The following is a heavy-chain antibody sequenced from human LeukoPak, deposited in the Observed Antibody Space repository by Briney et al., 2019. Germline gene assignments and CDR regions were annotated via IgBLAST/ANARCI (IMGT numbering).Heavy chain of an antibody. J-gene: IGHJ6*02. CDR3: AKGPDSGSYRGWCYYGMDV. CDR1: GFTFSSWG. Sequence: PGGPLRLSCAAWGFTFSSWGMHWVRGAPGKGREWVGVMSCGGSNEFYADTVKGRFTIRRDHSNHTQYLQINSPRAEDTAAYYCAKGPDSGSYRGWCYYGMDVWGQGTTVTVSS. V-gene: IGHV3-30*18. D-gene: IGHD1-26*01. CDR2: MSCGGSNE.